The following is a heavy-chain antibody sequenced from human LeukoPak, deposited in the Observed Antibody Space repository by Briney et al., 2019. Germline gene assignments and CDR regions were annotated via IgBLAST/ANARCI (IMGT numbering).Heavy chain of an antibody. CDR3: ATLRGRGAFDI. Sequence: ASVKVSCKASGYTFISYGIGWVRQAPGQGLEWRGWISPYNGNTNDAQKLQGRVTMTTDTSTRTAYMELRSLRSDDTAVYYCATLRGRGAFDIWGQGTMVTVSS. CDR2: ISPYNGNT. D-gene: IGHD3-16*01. CDR1: GYTFISYG. J-gene: IGHJ3*02. V-gene: IGHV1-18*01.